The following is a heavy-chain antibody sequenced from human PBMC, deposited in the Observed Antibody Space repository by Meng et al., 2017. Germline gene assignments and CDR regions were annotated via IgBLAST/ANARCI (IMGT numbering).Heavy chain of an antibody. CDR1: GYSFTSYW. CDR3: ARRISTVTTGNYYYGMDV. D-gene: IGHD4-11*01. V-gene: IGHV5-51*01. J-gene: IGHJ6*01. CDR2: IYPGDSDT. Sequence: GESLKISCKGSGYSFTSYWIGWVRQMPGKGLEWMGIIYPGDSDTRYSPSFQGQVTISADKSISTAYLQWSSLKASDTAMYYCARRISTVTTGNYYYGMDVWGQGTTVTGYS.